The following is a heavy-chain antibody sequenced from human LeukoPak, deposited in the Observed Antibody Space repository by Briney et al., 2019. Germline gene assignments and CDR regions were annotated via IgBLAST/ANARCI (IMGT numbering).Heavy chain of an antibody. CDR3: AQDRSGSRMPQYFDY. CDR1: GFTFSTSG. D-gene: IGHD1-26*01. J-gene: IGHJ4*02. Sequence: GGSLRLACAASGFTFSTSGMHWVRQAPGKGLEWVAFIRYDGRNKYYADSVKGRFTISRDNSKNTLYLQMNSLRGEDTAVYYCAQDRSGSRMPQYFDYWGQGTLVTVSS. V-gene: IGHV3-30*02. CDR2: IRYDGRNK.